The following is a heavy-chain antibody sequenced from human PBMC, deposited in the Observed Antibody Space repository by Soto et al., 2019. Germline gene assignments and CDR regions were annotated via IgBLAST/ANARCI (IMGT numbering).Heavy chain of an antibody. CDR3: ARDPGALNWFDP. Sequence: GASVKVSCKASGGTFSSYAISWVRQAPGQGLEWMGGIIPIFGTANYSQKFQGRVTITADESTSTAYMELSSLRSEDTAVYYCARDPGALNWFDPWGQGTLVTVS. CDR2: IIPIFGTA. CDR1: GGTFSSYA. D-gene: IGHD1-26*01. J-gene: IGHJ5*02. V-gene: IGHV1-69*13.